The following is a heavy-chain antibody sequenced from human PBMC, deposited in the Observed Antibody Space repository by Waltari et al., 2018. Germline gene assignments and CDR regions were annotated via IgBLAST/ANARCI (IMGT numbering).Heavy chain of an antibody. V-gene: IGHV3-21*01. CDR1: GFPFSSYS. D-gene: IGHD6-19*01. CDR2: ISSGSTYI. CDR3: AREAAVAGHSDY. Sequence: VQLVESGGGLVKPGGSLRLSCAASGFPFSSYSMNWVRQDPGKGLEWVSSISSGSTYIYYADSVKGRFTISRDNAKNSLYLQMNSLRAEDTAIYYCAREAAVAGHSDYWGQGTLVTVSS. J-gene: IGHJ4*02.